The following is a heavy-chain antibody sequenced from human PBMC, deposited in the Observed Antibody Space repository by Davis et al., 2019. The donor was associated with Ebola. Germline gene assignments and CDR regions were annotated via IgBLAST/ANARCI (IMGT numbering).Heavy chain of an antibody. CDR3: AKDLTFWRGCMDV. CDR1: GFTFSSYG. V-gene: IGHV3-30*18. CDR2: ISYDGSNK. D-gene: IGHD3-3*01. J-gene: IGHJ6*02. Sequence: GESLKISCAASGFTFSSYGMHWVRQAPGEGLEWVAVISYDGSNKYYADSVKGRFTISRDNSKNTLYLQMNSLRAEDTAVYYCAKDLTFWRGCMDVWGQGTTVTVSS.